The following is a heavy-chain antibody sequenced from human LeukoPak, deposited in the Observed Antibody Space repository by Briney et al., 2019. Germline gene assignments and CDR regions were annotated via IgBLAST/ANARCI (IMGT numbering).Heavy chain of an antibody. J-gene: IGHJ4*02. D-gene: IGHD3-22*01. Sequence: SETLSLTCAVYGGSFSGYYWSWIRQPPGKGLEWIGEINHSGSTNYNPSLKSRVTISVDTSKNQFSLKLSSVTAADTAVYYCARAAPLDYYDSSGYSPNYFDYWGQGTLVTVSS. V-gene: IGHV4-34*01. CDR1: GGSFSGYY. CDR2: INHSGST. CDR3: ARAAPLDYYDSSGYSPNYFDY.